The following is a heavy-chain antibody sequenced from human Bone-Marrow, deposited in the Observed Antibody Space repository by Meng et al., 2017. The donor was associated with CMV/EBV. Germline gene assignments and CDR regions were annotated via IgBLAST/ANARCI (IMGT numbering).Heavy chain of an antibody. CDR3: ARVPTGYDPNEYFQH. J-gene: IGHJ1*01. CDR1: GGTFSSYA. V-gene: IGHV1-69*10. Sequence: SVKVSCKASGGTFSSYAISWVRQAPGQGLEWMGGVIPFLGIPNYAQKFQGRVTITADKSTSTAYMELSSLRSEDTAVYYCARVPTGYDPNEYFQHWGQGTLVTVSS. CDR2: VIPFLGIP. D-gene: IGHD3-3*01.